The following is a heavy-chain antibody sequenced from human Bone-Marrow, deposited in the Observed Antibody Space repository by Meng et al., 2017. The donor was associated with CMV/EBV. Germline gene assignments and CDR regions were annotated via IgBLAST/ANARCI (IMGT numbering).Heavy chain of an antibody. Sequence: VSLRLSCAVYGGSFSGYYWSWIRQPPGKGLEWIGEINHGGSTNYNPSLKSRVTISVNTSKNQFSLKLSSVTAADTAVYYCARPPYCTSTSCRSDYFDYWGQGTLVTVSS. CDR3: ARPPYCTSTSCRSDYFDY. CDR1: GGSFSGYY. CDR2: INHGGST. V-gene: IGHV4-34*01. D-gene: IGHD2-2*01. J-gene: IGHJ4*02.